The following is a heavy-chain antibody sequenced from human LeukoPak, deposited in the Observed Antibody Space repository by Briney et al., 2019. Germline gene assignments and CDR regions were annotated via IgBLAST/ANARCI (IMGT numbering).Heavy chain of an antibody. V-gene: IGHV3-23*01. CDR2: INGSGGST. CDR3: AKDSAKKYDDY. CDR1: GFTFSSYA. Sequence: GGSLRLSCAASGFTFSSYAMSWVRQAPGKGLEWVSGINGSGGSTNYADSVKGRFTISRDNSRNTLYLQMTSLRAEDTAVYYCAKDSAKKYDDYWGQGTLVTVSS. J-gene: IGHJ4*02. D-gene: IGHD2/OR15-2a*01.